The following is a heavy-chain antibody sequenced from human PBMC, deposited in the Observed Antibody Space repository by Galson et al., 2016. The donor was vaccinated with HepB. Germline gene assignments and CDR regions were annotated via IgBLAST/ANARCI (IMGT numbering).Heavy chain of an antibody. J-gene: IGHJ4*02. V-gene: IGHV3-30*04. CDR2: ISYDGWSQ. Sequence: SLRLSCATSRFTFSDYAFHWVRQAPGKGLEWVAVISYDGWSQNYADSVRGRFTISRDNSKDTLDLQMNTLRVDDTAVYYCARGSVASPAGPAWNWGQGTLVTVSS. D-gene: IGHD4-23*01. CDR1: RFTFSDYA. CDR3: ARGSVASPAGPAWN.